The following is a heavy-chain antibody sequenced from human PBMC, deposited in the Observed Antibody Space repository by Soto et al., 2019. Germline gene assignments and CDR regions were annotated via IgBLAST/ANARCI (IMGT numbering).Heavy chain of an antibody. J-gene: IGHJ5*02. CDR2: IHHSGTT. V-gene: IGHV4-34*09. CDR1: GGLYSDYY. Sequence: SETLSLTCAVYGGLYSDYYWSWIRQAPGKGLEWIGEIHHSGTTYYNPSLKSRVTISVDTSKNQFSLKLTSVTAADTAVYYCARDPAPWGQGTLVTVSS. CDR3: ARDPAP.